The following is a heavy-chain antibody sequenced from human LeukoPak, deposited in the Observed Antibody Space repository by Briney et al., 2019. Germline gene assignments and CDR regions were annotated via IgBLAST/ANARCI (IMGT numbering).Heavy chain of an antibody. CDR2: INHSGST. D-gene: IGHD3-10*01. Sequence: SETLSLTCAVYGGSFSGYYWSWIRQPSGKGLEWIGEINHSGSTNYNPSLKSRVTISLDTSRNQFSLKLNSVTAADTAVYYCAKSNGYGLVDIWGQGTMVTVSS. CDR1: GGSFSGYY. V-gene: IGHV4-34*01. CDR3: AKSNGYGLVDI. J-gene: IGHJ3*02.